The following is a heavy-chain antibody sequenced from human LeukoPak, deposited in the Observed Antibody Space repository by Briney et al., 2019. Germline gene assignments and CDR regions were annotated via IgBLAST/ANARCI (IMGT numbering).Heavy chain of an antibody. V-gene: IGHV4-59*08. Sequence: PSETLSLTCTVSGGSISSYYWSWIRQPPRKGLEWIGYIYYSGSTNYNPSLKSRVTISVDTSKNQFSLKLSSVTAADTAVYYCARLSSNSFYYYYGMDVWGQGTTVTVSS. J-gene: IGHJ6*02. CDR2: IYYSGST. D-gene: IGHD4-23*01. CDR1: GGSISSYY. CDR3: ARLSSNSFYYYYGMDV.